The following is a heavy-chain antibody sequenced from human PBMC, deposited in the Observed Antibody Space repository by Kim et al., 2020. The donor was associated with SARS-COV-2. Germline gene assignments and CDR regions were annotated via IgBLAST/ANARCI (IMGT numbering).Heavy chain of an antibody. J-gene: IGHJ4*02. Sequence: ADSGKGRSISARDNSKNALYLQMNSLRPDDTAVYYCAKARGTGYGLDYFDFWGQGALVTVSS. V-gene: IGHV3-33*03. D-gene: IGHD3-9*01. CDR3: AKARGTGYGLDYFDF.